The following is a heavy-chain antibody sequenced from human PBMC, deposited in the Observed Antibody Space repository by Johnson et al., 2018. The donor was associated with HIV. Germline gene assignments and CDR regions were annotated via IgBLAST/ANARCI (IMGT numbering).Heavy chain of an antibody. CDR1: AFSVSSNY. J-gene: IGHJ3*02. Sequence: VQLVESGGGLVQPGGSLRLSCAVSAFSVSSNYMSWVRQAPGKGLEWVSVIYSDGTTYYADSVKGRFTISRDNSKNTLYLQMNSLRAEDTAVYYCAKDSRYSYGPDAFDIWGQGTMVTVYS. CDR2: IYSDGTT. D-gene: IGHD5-18*01. CDR3: AKDSRYSYGPDAFDI. V-gene: IGHV3-66*02.